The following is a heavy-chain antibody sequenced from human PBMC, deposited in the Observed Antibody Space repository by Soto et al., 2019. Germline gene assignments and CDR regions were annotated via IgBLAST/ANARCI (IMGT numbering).Heavy chain of an antibody. CDR2: INAGNGNT. Sequence: VASVKVSCKASGYTFTSYAMHWVRQAPGQRLEWMGWINAGNGNTKYSQKFQGRVTITRDTSASTAYMELSSLRSEDTAVYYCARVKSTMVRGELPWFDPWGQGTLVTVSS. V-gene: IGHV1-3*01. CDR1: GYTFTSYA. D-gene: IGHD3-10*01. J-gene: IGHJ5*02. CDR3: ARVKSTMVRGELPWFDP.